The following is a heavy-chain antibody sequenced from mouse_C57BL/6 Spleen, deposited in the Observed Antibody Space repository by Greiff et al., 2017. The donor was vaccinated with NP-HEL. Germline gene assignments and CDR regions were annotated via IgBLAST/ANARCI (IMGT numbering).Heavy chain of an antibody. V-gene: IGHV7-3*01. D-gene: IGHD2-4*01. CDR2: IRNKANGYTT. Sequence: EVKLMESGGGLVQPGGSLSLSCAASGFTFTDYYMSWVRQPPGKALEWLGFIRNKANGYTTEYSASVKGRFTISRDNSQSILYLQMNALRAEDSATYDCARDDDYLYYAMDYWGQGTSVTVSS. CDR3: ARDDDYLYYAMDY. CDR1: GFTFTDYY. J-gene: IGHJ4*01.